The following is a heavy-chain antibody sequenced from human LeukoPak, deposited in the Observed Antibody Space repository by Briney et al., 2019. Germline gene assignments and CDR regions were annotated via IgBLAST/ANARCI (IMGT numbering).Heavy chain of an antibody. D-gene: IGHD4-17*01. Sequence: GGSLRLSCAAPGFTFSSYAMPWVRQAPAKGLEYVSAISSNGSSTYYANSVKGRFTISRDNSKNTLYLQMGSLRAEDMAVYYCARDPYGDYSLDYWGQGTLVTVSS. CDR3: ARDPYGDYSLDY. CDR2: ISSNGSST. CDR1: GFTFSSYA. J-gene: IGHJ4*02. V-gene: IGHV3-64*01.